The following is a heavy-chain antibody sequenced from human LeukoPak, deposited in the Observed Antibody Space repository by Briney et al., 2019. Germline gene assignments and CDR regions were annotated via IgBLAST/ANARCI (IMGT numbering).Heavy chain of an antibody. CDR2: IKRLTDGGTT. CDR3: TAGVGATGFDC. D-gene: IGHD1-26*01. V-gene: IGHV3-15*01. J-gene: IGHJ4*02. Sequence: GGSLRLSCAASGFTFSNVWMNWVRQAPGKGLEWVGRIKRLTDGGTTDYAAPVTGRFTISRDDSKNTLYLQMNSLKTEDTAVYYCTAGVGATGFDCWGQGTLVTVSS. CDR1: GFTFSNVW.